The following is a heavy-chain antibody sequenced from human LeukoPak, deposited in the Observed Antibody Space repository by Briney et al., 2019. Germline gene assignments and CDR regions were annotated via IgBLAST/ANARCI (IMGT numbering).Heavy chain of an antibody. CDR2: IRFDGSNK. CDR3: AKDYYYGSGSPYYVDK. Sequence: GGSQRLSCAASGFAFSRYGMHWVRQAPGKGLEWVAFIRFDGSNKYLADSVKGRFTISRDNSKNTLPLQTNSLRVEDTAVYYCAKDYYYGSGSPYYVDKWGQGTLVTVSS. CDR1: GFAFSRYG. D-gene: IGHD3-10*01. J-gene: IGHJ4*02. V-gene: IGHV3-30*02.